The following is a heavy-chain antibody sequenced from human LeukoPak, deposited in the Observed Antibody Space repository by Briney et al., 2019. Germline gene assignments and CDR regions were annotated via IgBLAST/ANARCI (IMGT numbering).Heavy chain of an antibody. CDR2: INPSGGST. Sequence: VASVKVSCKASGGTFSSYAISWVRQAPGQGLEWMGIINPSGGSTSYAQKFQGRVTMTRDTSTSTVYMELSSLRSEDTAVYYCARGPPPYSGSPGYFDYWGQGTLVTVSS. CDR3: ARGPPPYSGSPGYFDY. D-gene: IGHD1-26*01. CDR1: GGTFSSYA. V-gene: IGHV1-46*01. J-gene: IGHJ4*02.